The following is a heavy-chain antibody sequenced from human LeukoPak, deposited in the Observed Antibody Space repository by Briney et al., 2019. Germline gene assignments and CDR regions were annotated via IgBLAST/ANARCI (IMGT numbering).Heavy chain of an antibody. Sequence: QPGGSLRLSCAASGFTFSSYWMHWVRQVPGKGLVWVSRINSGGTTTNYADSVKGRFTISRDNAKNTLYLQINSLRAEDTAVYYCGRETYTYDTSGPDHWGQGTLLTVSS. D-gene: IGHD3-22*01. CDR3: GRETYTYDTSGPDH. CDR2: INSGGTTT. CDR1: GFTFSSYW. V-gene: IGHV3-74*01. J-gene: IGHJ4*02.